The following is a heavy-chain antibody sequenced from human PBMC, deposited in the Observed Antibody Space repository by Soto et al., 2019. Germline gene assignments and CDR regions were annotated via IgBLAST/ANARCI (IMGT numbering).Heavy chain of an antibody. Sequence: QVQLVQSGAEVKKPGVSVKVSCKASGYSFSDYDINWVRQATGQGPEGRGWMNPNSGNTGYAQKFQGRVTMTRNTSINTAYMELSSLGSEDTAVYYCARDNRYNWNDEGWFDPWGQGTLVTVSS. CDR3: ARDNRYNWNDEGWFDP. V-gene: IGHV1-8*01. CDR2: MNPNSGNT. D-gene: IGHD1-20*01. CDR1: GYSFSDYD. J-gene: IGHJ5*02.